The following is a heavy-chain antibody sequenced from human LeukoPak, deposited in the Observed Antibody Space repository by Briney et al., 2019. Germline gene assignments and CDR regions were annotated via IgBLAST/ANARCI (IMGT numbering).Heavy chain of an antibody. CDR1: GYTFTSYG. Sequence: GASVKVSCKASGYTFTSYGISRVRQAPGQGLEGMGWISAHNGNTSYAQKLPGTVTMTTDPSTSTAYMELRSLTSEQTAVYYCARVPMVRGVIREGSDYWGEGALVTVS. CDR3: ARVPMVRGVIREGSDY. D-gene: IGHD3-10*01. CDR2: ISAHNGNT. J-gene: IGHJ4*02. V-gene: IGHV1-18*01.